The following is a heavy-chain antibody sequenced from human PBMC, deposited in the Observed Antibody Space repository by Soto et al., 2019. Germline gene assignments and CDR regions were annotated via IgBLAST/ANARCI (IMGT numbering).Heavy chain of an antibody. CDR2: ISSSSSYT. Sequence: QVQLVESGGGLVKPGGSLRLSCAASGFTFSDYYMSWIRQAPGKGLEWVSYISSSSSYTNYADSVKGRFTISRDNAKNSLYLQMNSLRAEDTAVYYCARAFSSSWYPDYYYGMDVWGQGTTVTVSS. CDR3: ARAFSSSWYPDYYYGMDV. D-gene: IGHD6-13*01. J-gene: IGHJ6*02. CDR1: GFTFSDYY. V-gene: IGHV3-11*06.